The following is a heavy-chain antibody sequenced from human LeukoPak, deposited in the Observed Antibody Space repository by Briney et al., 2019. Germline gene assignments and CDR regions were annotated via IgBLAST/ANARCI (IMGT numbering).Heavy chain of an antibody. CDR2: IYHSGST. D-gene: IGHD3-16*01. CDR3: ARRVGWGSLQGFDY. V-gene: IGHV4-39*07. Sequence: SETLSLTCTVSGGSISSSSYYWGWIRQPPGKGLEWIGEIYHSGSTNYNPSLKSRVTISVDKSKNQFSLKLSSVTAADTAVYYCARRVGWGSLQGFDYWGQGTLVTVSS. J-gene: IGHJ4*02. CDR1: GGSISSSSYY.